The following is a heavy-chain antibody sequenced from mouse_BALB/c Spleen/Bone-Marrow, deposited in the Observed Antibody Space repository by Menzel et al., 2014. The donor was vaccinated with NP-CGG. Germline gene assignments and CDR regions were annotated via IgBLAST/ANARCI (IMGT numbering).Heavy chain of an antibody. J-gene: IGHJ2*01. V-gene: IGHV5-17*02. D-gene: IGHD2-1*01. CDR1: GFTFSSFG. CDR2: ISTGSTII. CDR3: ARSHFYGNFFDY. Sequence: EVKVVESGGGSVQPGGSRKLSCAASGFTFSSFGMHWARQAPEKGLELVAFISTGSTIIYYADTVKGRFTISRDNPNNTLFLQMTSLRSEDTAMYYCARSHFYGNFFDYWGQGTTLTVSS.